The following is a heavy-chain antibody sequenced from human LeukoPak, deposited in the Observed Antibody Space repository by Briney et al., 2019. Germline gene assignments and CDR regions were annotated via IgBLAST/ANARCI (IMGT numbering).Heavy chain of an antibody. CDR1: GGSFSGYY. D-gene: IGHD6-13*01. CDR2: INHSGST. Sequence: KPSETLSLTCAVYGGSFSGYYWSWIRQPPGKGLEWLGEINHSGSTNYNPSLKSRVTISVDTSKNQFSLKLSSVTAADTAVYYCARGRRYSSSWYLDYWGQGTLVTVSS. J-gene: IGHJ4*02. CDR3: ARGRRYSSSWYLDY. V-gene: IGHV4-34*01.